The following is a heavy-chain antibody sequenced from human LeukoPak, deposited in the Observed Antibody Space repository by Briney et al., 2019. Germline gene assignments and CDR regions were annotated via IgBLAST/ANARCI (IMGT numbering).Heavy chain of an antibody. CDR2: IIPIFGTA. CDR3: ARERYYDSSGYYLGLDY. Sequence: SVKVSCKASGGTFSSYAISWVRQAPGQGLEWMGGIIPIFGTANYTQKFQGRVTITTDESTSTAYMELSSLRSEDTAVYYCARERYYDSSGYYLGLDYWGQGTLVTVSS. J-gene: IGHJ4*02. D-gene: IGHD3-22*01. V-gene: IGHV1-69*05. CDR1: GGTFSSYA.